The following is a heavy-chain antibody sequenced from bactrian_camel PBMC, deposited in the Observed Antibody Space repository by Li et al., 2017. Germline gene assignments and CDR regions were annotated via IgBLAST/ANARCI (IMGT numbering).Heavy chain of an antibody. CDR3: AAFGGDCYVGVLSYRADFSY. CDR2: IDSDGNDAST. D-gene: IGHD3*01. J-gene: IGHJ6*01. Sequence: HVQLVESGGGSVQPGGSLRLSCAASGATYSSYCMAWFRQAPGKQREGVAAIDSDGNDASTKYADSVKGRFAVSQDKAKDTLYLQMNNLSPEDTAMYYCAAFGGDCYVGVLSYRADFSYWGQGTQVTVS. V-gene: IGHV3S26*01. CDR1: GATYSSYC.